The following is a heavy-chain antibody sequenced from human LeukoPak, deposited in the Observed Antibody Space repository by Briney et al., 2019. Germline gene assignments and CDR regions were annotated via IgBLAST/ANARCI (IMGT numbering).Heavy chain of an antibody. CDR2: VYYSGST. CDR1: GGSISSGGYY. V-gene: IGHV4-31*03. D-gene: IGHD6-13*01. Sequence: PSETLSLTCTVSGGSISSGGYYWSWIRQHPGKGLEWIGYVYYSGSTYYNPSLKSRVTISVDTSKNHFSLKLSSVTAADTAVYYCARGFSSSWLYYYYGMDVWGQGTTVTVSS. J-gene: IGHJ6*02. CDR3: ARGFSSSWLYYYYGMDV.